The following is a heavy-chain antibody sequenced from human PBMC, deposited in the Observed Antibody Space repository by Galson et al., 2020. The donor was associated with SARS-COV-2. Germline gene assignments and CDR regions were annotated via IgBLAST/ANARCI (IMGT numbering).Heavy chain of an antibody. Sequence: GESLKISCAASGFTFSSYGMHWVRQAPAKGLEWVAVIWYDGSNKYYADSVKGRFTISRDNSKNTLYLQMNSLRAEDTAVYYCARDASSGWTADYWGQGTLVTVSS. CDR2: IWYDGSNK. CDR1: GFTFSSYG. CDR3: ARDASSGWTADY. V-gene: IGHV3-33*01. J-gene: IGHJ4*02. D-gene: IGHD6-19*01.